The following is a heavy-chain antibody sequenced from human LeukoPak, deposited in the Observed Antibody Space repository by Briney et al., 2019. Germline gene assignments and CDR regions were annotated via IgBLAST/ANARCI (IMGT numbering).Heavy chain of an antibody. Sequence: GGSLRLSCAVSGFTFTNYAMSWVRQTPEKGLEWVSTFSSIGGNTYYADSVKGRFTIFRDNSKNTLYLQMNSLRTEDTAIYYCAKDSGTYELDHWGQGTLVTVFS. V-gene: IGHV3-23*01. J-gene: IGHJ1*01. D-gene: IGHD1-26*01. CDR3: AKDSGTYELDH. CDR1: GFTFTNYA. CDR2: FSSIGGNT.